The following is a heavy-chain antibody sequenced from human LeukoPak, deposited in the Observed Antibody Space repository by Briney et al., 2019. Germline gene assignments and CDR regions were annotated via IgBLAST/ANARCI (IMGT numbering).Heavy chain of an antibody. CDR3: AKFGRYFDWFHIGFDY. CDR2: MNPNSGNT. D-gene: IGHD3-9*01. V-gene: IGHV1-8*01. Sequence: ASVKVSCKASGYTFTSYDINWVRQATGQGLEWMGWMNPNSGNTGYAQKFQGRVTMTRNTSISTAYMELSSLRSEDKAVYYCAKFGRYFDWFHIGFDYWGQGTLVTVSS. CDR1: GYTFTSYD. J-gene: IGHJ4*02.